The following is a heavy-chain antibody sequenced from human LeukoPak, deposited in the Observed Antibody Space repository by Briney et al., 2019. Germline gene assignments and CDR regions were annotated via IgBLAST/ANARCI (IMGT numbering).Heavy chain of an antibody. J-gene: IGHJ6*02. CDR1: GYTFTSYG. V-gene: IGHV1-18*01. CDR3: AREVMYATDYYYYGMDV. CDR2: ISAYNGNT. Sequence: GASVKVSCKASGYTFTSYGIGWVRQAPGQGLEWMGWISAYNGNTNYAQKLQGRVTMTTDTSTSTAYMELRSLRSDDTAVYYCAREVMYATDYYYYGMDVWGQGTTVTVSS. D-gene: IGHD2-8*02.